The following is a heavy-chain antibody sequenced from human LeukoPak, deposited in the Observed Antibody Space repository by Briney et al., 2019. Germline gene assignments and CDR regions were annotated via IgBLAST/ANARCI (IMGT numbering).Heavy chain of an antibody. Sequence: GASVKVSCKASGYTFTGYYMHWVRQAPGQGLEWMGWISAYNGNTNYAQKLQGRVTMTTDTSTSTAYMELRSLRSDDTAVYYCAREPTFTFGGVIVIPDAFDIWGQGTMVTVSS. CDR1: GYTFTGYY. V-gene: IGHV1-18*04. D-gene: IGHD3-16*02. CDR2: ISAYNGNT. J-gene: IGHJ3*02. CDR3: AREPTFTFGGVIVIPDAFDI.